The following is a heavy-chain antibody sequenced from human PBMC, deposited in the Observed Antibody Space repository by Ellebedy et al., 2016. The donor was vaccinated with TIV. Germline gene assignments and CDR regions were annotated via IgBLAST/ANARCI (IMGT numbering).Heavy chain of an antibody. CDR1: GFRFSSYG. Sequence: GGSLRLXXAASGFRFSSYGMHWVRQAPGKGLEWVAVISSVGSDKYYADSVKGRFTISRDNSKNTLYLQMNSLRAEDTAVYYCAKGVYDSSLSGLDVWGQGTTVTVSS. D-gene: IGHD3-22*01. J-gene: IGHJ6*02. CDR3: AKGVYDSSLSGLDV. CDR2: ISSVGSDK. V-gene: IGHV3-30*18.